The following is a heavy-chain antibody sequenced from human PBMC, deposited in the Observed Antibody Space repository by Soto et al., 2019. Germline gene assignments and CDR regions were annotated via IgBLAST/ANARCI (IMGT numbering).Heavy chain of an antibody. Sequence: GESLKSSCQGSGYTFSNQWIAWVRQMPGKGLEWMGLTHPGNSESRYSPSIQGQVTMSVDKSINTAFLQWSSLKASANAMYYCAPNTSTGYWDCWGQRPLVTVSS. CDR1: GYTFSNQW. CDR3: APNTSTGYWDC. V-gene: IGHV5-51*01. J-gene: IGHJ4*02. CDR2: THPGNSES. D-gene: IGHD6-13*01.